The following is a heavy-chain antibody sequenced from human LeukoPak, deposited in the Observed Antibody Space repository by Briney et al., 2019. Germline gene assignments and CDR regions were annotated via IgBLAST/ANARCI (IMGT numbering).Heavy chain of an antibody. D-gene: IGHD6-6*01. V-gene: IGHV4-39*07. CDR2: IYYSGST. CDR3: ARIVRQLRGGYYYYYYMDV. CDR1: GGSISSSSYY. Sequence: PSETLSLTCTVSGGSISSSSYYWGWIRQPPGKGLEWIGSIYYSGSTYYNPSLKSRVTISVDTSKNQFSLKLSSVTAADTAVYYCARIVRQLRGGYYYYYYMDVWGKGTTVTVSS. J-gene: IGHJ6*03.